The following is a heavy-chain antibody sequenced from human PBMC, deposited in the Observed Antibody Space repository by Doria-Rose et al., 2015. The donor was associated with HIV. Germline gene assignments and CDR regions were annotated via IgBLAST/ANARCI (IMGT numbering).Heavy chain of an antibody. D-gene: IGHD3-10*01. V-gene: IGHV3-21*01. CDR1: GFTFSSHR. J-gene: IGHJ4*02. Sequence: VQLVQSGGGLVRPGGSLRLSCATSGFTFSSHRINWVRQAPGKGLECVSSSSSTSAYINYADSVRGRFTISRDNAGNSLYLQMDSLRAEDTAIYYCATGVTLDYWGQGTLVTVSS. CDR2: SSSTSAYI. CDR3: ATGVTLDY.